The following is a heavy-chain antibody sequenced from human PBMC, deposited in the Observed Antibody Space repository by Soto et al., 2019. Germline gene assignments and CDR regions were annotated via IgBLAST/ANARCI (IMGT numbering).Heavy chain of an antibody. Sequence: GGSLRLSCAASGFTFSRYAMSWIRQTPGTGLEWVAAITNGGLNTYSADSVKGRFTISRDNSKSTLYLQMISLRAEDTAVYFCARGSASGSPFYFDFWGQVTLVTVSS. J-gene: IGHJ4*02. D-gene: IGHD6-25*01. CDR1: GFTFSRYA. CDR3: ARGSASGSPFYFDF. V-gene: IGHV3-23*01. CDR2: ITNGGLNT.